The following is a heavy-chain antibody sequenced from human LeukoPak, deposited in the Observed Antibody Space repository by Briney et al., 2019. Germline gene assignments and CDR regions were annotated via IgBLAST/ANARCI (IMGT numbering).Heavy chain of an antibody. CDR1: GFTFSSYA. D-gene: IGHD6-19*01. CDR2: ISYDGSNK. Sequence: QPGGSLRLSCAASGFTFSSYAMHWVRQAPGKGLEWVAVISYDGSNKYYADSVKGRFTISRDNSKNMLYLQMNSLRAEDRTVYYCARGVRIAVAGYIDYWGQGTLVTVSS. V-gene: IGHV3-30*04. CDR3: ARGVRIAVAGYIDY. J-gene: IGHJ4*02.